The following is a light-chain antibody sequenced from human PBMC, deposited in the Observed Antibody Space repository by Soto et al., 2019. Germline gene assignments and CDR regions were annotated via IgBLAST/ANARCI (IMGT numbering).Light chain of an antibody. CDR1: QTVSSS. J-gene: IGKJ4*01. CDR2: EAS. Sequence: EIVLTQSPTTRSLSPGERSTLSCMASQTVSSSLAWYQQKPGQAPRLLIYEASNRATGIPARFSGSGSGTDFTLTISSLQAEDVAVYYCQQYYSTPLTFAGGTKVDIK. V-gene: IGKV3-11*01. CDR3: QQYYSTPLT.